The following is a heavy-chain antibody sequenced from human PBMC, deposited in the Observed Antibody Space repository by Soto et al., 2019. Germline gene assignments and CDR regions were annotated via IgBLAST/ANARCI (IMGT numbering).Heavy chain of an antibody. V-gene: IGHV3-13*05. CDR2: IGTAGDP. CDR1: GFTVSSNY. CDR3: ARGEDGGFDY. Sequence: EVQLVETGGGLIQPGGSLRLSCAASGFTVSSNYMSWVRQAPGKGLEWVSVIGTAGDPYYPGSVKGRFTISRENAKNSLYLQMNSLRAGDTAVYYCARGEDGGFDYWGQGTLVTVSS. D-gene: IGHD3-16*01. J-gene: IGHJ4*02.